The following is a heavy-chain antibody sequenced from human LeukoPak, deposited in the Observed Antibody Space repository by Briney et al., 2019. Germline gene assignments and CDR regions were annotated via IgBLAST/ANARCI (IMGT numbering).Heavy chain of an antibody. J-gene: IGHJ4*02. D-gene: IGHD3-10*01. Sequence: TSGTLSLTCTVSGGSISSQYWSLIRQPPGKGLEWIGYIYYSGITKYSPSLKSRVTISVDTSKNQFSLRLTSVTAADTAVYYCARTSYHYNSGDYGWYFDYWGQGTLVTVSA. V-gene: IGHV4-59*11. CDR2: IYYSGIT. CDR3: ARTSYHYNSGDYGWYFDY. CDR1: GGSISSQY.